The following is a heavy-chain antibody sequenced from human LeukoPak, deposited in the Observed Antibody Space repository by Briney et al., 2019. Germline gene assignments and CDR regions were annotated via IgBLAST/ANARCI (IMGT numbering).Heavy chain of an antibody. J-gene: IGHJ4*02. CDR1: GFTFSIYA. D-gene: IGHD6-19*01. V-gene: IGHV3-23*01. CDR2: ISDSGVTT. CDR3: GRPVPVAGRRGYYFDY. Sequence: GGSLRLSCAASGFTFSIYAMSWVRQLPGNGLEWVSTISDSGVTTHYAASVKSRFTISRDNSRSTLYLQMNSLRAEDTAVYYCGRPVPVAGRRGYYFDYWGQGTLVTASS.